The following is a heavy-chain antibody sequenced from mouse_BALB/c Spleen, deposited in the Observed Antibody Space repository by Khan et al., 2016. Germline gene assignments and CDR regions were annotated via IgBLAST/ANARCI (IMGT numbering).Heavy chain of an antibody. J-gene: IGHJ4*01. CDR1: DYTFSTYY. D-gene: IGHD2-14*01. CDR2: IYPGNVNP. Sequence: QVQLKQSGPELVKPGASVRISCKASDYTFSTYYMHWVKQRPGQGLEWIGWIYPGNVNPNYNEKFKGKATLTADKSSSTAYMQLSSLTSDDSAVFFCARARGDYRGFYAMDYWGQGTSVTVSS. V-gene: IGHV1S56*01. CDR3: ARARGDYRGFYAMDY.